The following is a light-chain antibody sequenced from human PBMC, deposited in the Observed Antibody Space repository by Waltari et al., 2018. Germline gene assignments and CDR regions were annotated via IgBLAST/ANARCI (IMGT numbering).Light chain of an antibody. Sequence: DIVLTQSPGTLSLSPGETATLPCRASQNVNSKYLAWYQQKPGQAPRLLMYGASNRATGIPDRFSGSGSRTDFTLTISRLEPEDFAVYYCQQYGTSPWTFGQGTKVEIK. CDR1: QNVNSKY. V-gene: IGKV3-20*01. CDR2: GAS. J-gene: IGKJ1*01. CDR3: QQYGTSPWT.